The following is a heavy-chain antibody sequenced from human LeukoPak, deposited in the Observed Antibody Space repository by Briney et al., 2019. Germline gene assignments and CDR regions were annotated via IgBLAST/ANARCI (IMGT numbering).Heavy chain of an antibody. Sequence: GGSLRLSCAASGFTFDDYAMHWVRQAPGKGLEWVSGISWNSGSIGYADSVKGRFTISRDNAKNSLYLQMNSLRAEDTAVYYCARDSRYSSGWYPDYWGQGTLVTVSS. V-gene: IGHV3-9*01. CDR2: ISWNSGSI. CDR1: GFTFDDYA. D-gene: IGHD6-19*01. J-gene: IGHJ4*02. CDR3: ARDSRYSSGWYPDY.